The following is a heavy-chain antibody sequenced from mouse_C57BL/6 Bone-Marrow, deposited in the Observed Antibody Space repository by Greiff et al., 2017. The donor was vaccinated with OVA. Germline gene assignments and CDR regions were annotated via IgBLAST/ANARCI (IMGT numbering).Heavy chain of an antibody. J-gene: IGHJ4*01. D-gene: IGHD2-1*01. Sequence: EVQLVESGAGLVKPGGSLKLSCAASGFTFSSYAMPWVRQTPEKRLEWVAYISSGGDYIYYADTVKGRFTISRDNARNTLSLQMSSLKSEDTAFYYCTRLLAAMGYWGQGTSVTVSS. V-gene: IGHV5-9-1*02. CDR2: ISSGGDYI. CDR1: GFTFSSYA. CDR3: TRLLAAMGY.